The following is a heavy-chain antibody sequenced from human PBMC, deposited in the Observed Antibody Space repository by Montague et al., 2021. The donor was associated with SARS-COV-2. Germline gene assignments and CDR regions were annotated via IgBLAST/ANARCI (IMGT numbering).Heavy chain of an antibody. D-gene: IGHD3-22*01. CDR2: ISSSSSTI. J-gene: IGHJ4*02. V-gene: IGHV3-48*02. Sequence: SLRLSCAASGSTFSSYSMNWVRQAPGKGLEWVSYISSSSSTIYYADSVKGRFTISRDNAKNSLYLQMNSLRDEDTAVYYCARVGRGSTYYYDSSGENAHRGQGTLVTVSS. CDR1: GSTFSSYS. CDR3: ARVGRGSTYYYDSSGENAH.